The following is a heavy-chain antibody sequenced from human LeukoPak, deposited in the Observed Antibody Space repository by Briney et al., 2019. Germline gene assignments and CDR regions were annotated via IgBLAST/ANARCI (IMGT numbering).Heavy chain of an antibody. Sequence: GGSLRLACGFSGFTFTNYWMTWVRQAPGKGLEWVANIKGDGSERNYVDSVKGRFTISRDNAKNSLHLQMNSLRAEDTAVYYCARGGSDSDYWGQGTLVTVSS. D-gene: IGHD3-16*01. V-gene: IGHV3-7*01. CDR1: GFTFTNYW. CDR3: ARGGSDSDY. CDR2: IKGDGSER. J-gene: IGHJ4*02.